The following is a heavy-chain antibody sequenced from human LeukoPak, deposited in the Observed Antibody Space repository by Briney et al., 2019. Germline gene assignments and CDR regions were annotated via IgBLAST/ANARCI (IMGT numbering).Heavy chain of an antibody. D-gene: IGHD2-15*01. CDR2: IYYSGST. CDR3: ASSVGRENWFDP. Sequence: SETLSLTCTVSGGSISSSSYYWGWIRQPPGKGLEWIGSIYYSGSTYYNPSLKSRVTISVDTSKNQFSLKLSSVTAADTAVYHCASSVGRENWFDPWGQGTLVTVSS. J-gene: IGHJ5*02. V-gene: IGHV4-39*01. CDR1: GGSISSSSYY.